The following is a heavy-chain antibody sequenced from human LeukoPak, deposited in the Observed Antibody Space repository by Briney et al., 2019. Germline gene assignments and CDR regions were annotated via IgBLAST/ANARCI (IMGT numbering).Heavy chain of an antibody. CDR3: AIYSGYSYGYHFDY. Sequence: GASVKVSCKASGGTFSSYAISWVRQAPGQGLEWIGGIIPIFGTANYAQKFQGRVTITADESTSTAYMELSSLRSEDTAVYYCAIYSGYSYGYHFDYWGQGTLVTVSS. D-gene: IGHD5-18*01. V-gene: IGHV1-69*13. CDR2: IIPIFGTA. J-gene: IGHJ4*02. CDR1: GGTFSSYA.